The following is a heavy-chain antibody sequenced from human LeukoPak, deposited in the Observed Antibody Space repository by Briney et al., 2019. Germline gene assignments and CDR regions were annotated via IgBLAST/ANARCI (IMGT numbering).Heavy chain of an antibody. CDR3: ARTDCGGDCPVDY. D-gene: IGHD2-21*02. J-gene: IGHJ4*02. V-gene: IGHV3-30-3*01. Sequence: GGSLRLSCAAPGFTFSSYAMHWVRQAPGKGLEWVAVISYDGSNKYYADSVKGRFTISRDNSKNTLYLQMNSLRAEDTAVYYCARTDCGGDCPVDYWGQGTLVTVSS. CDR1: GFTFSSYA. CDR2: ISYDGSNK.